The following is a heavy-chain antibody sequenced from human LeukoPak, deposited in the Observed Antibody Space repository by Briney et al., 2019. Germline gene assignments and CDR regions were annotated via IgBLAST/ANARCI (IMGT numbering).Heavy chain of an antibody. J-gene: IGHJ6*02. D-gene: IGHD3-3*01. CDR1: GFTFTSHA. Sequence: GGSLRLSCAASGFTFTSHAMNWVRQAPGKGLEWLSYISSGSSAIYYADSVKGRFTISRDNAKNSLYLQMNSLRADDTAVYYFFCEHKPAYDMDVWGQGTTVTVSS. V-gene: IGHV3-48*01. CDR2: ISSGSSAI. CDR3: FCEHKPAYDMDV.